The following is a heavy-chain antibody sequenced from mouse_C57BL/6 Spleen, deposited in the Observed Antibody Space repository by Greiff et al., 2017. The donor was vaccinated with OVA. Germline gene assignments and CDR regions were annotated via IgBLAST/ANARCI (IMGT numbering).Heavy chain of an antibody. CDR3: ARHRDYGSTYAMDY. CDR1: GFTFSSYG. CDR2: ISSGGSYT. V-gene: IGHV5-6*01. Sequence: EVQRVESGGDLVKPGGSLKLSCAASGFTFSSYGMSWVRQTPDKRLEWVATISSGGSYTYYPDSVKGRFTISRDNAKNTLYLQMSSLKSEDTAMYYCARHRDYGSTYAMDYWGQGTSVTVSS. J-gene: IGHJ4*01. D-gene: IGHD1-1*01.